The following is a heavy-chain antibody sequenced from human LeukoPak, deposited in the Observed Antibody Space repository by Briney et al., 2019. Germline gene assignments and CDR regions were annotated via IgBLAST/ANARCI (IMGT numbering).Heavy chain of an antibody. J-gene: IGHJ4*02. D-gene: IGHD3-22*01. CDR2: ISSSSDYI. Sequence: GGSLRLSCAASGFTFSSYSMNWVRQAPGKGLEWVSSISSSSDYIYYADSVKGRFTISRDNAKHSMYLQMNSLRAEDTAVYYCARDRYVYYYDSSGHAFDYWGQGTLVTVSS. CDR3: ARDRYVYYYDSSGHAFDY. CDR1: GFTFSSYS. V-gene: IGHV3-21*01.